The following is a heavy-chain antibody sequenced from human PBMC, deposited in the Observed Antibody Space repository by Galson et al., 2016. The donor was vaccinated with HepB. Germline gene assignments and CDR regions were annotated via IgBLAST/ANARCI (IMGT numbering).Heavy chain of an antibody. J-gene: IGHJ4*02. CDR1: GVSFSFYS. Sequence: SVKVSCKASGVSFSFYSVYWVRQAPGQGLEWMGGTIPLTKTTNYAQRFQGRLTISADESASTADMELSSLTSEDTAVYYCGRGLYNRCGALDFWGQGTLVTVSS. CDR3: GRGLYNRCGALDF. CDR2: TIPLTKTT. V-gene: IGHV1-69*13. D-gene: IGHD1-14*01.